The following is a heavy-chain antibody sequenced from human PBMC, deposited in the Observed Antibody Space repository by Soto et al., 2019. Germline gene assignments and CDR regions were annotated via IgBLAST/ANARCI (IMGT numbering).Heavy chain of an antibody. J-gene: IGHJ4*02. CDR2: ISYDGSNK. Sequence: GGSLRLSCAASGFTFSSYGMHWVRQAPGKGLEWVAVISYDGSNKYYADSVKGRFTISRDNSKNTVYLQMNSLRAEDTAVYYCAKDYSTVTTDPLSVVLFDYWGQGALVTVSS. CDR1: GFTFSSYG. D-gene: IGHD4-17*01. CDR3: AKDYSTVTTDPLSVVLFDY. V-gene: IGHV3-30*18.